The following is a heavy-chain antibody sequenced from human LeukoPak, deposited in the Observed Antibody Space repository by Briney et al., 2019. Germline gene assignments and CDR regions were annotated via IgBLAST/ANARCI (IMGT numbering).Heavy chain of an antibody. CDR3: ATTGLLGDIP. Sequence: GGSLRLSCAASGFTFSDYYMSWIRQAPGKGLEWLSYISKNGKTIYYADSVKGRFTISRDNAKKSVYLQMNSLRAEDTAVYYCATTGLLGDIPWGQGTLVTVSS. J-gene: IGHJ5*02. D-gene: IGHD2-21*01. CDR1: GFTFSDYY. CDR2: ISKNGKTI. V-gene: IGHV3-11*01.